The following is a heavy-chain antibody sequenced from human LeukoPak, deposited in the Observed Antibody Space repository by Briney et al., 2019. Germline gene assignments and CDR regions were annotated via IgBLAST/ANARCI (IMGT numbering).Heavy chain of an antibody. J-gene: IGHJ4*02. CDR2: ISAYNGNT. D-gene: IGHD6-13*01. CDR1: GGTFSSHA. CDR3: ARESTGIAAAGTVDY. V-gene: IGHV1-18*01. Sequence: ASVKVSCKASGGTFSSHAISWVREAPGQGLEWMGWISAYNGNTNYAQKLRGRVTMTTDTSTSTAYMGLRSLRSDDTAVYYCARESTGIAAAGTVDYWGQGTLVTVSS.